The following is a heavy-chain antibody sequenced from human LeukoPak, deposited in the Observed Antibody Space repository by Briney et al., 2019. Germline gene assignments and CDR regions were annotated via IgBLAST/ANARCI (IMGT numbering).Heavy chain of an antibody. V-gene: IGHV4-61*02. CDR1: GDSISGRAYY. CDR3: ARDHRRLLYWYFDL. Sequence: SETLSLTCTVSGDSISGRAYYWSWIRQPAGKGLEWIGRIYTSGSTNYNPSLKSRVTISVDTSKNQFSLKLSSVTAADTAVYYCARDHRRLLYWYFDLWGRGTLVTVSS. D-gene: IGHD2/OR15-2a*01. J-gene: IGHJ2*01. CDR2: IYTSGST.